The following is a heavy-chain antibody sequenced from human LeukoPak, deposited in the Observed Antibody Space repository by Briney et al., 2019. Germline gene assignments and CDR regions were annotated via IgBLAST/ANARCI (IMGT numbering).Heavy chain of an antibody. J-gene: IGHJ6*03. CDR1: GGSISSYY. D-gene: IGHD2-8*01. CDR3: ARDRPLMVYAQGSPSYYYYMDV. CDR2: IYYSGST. Sequence: SETLSLTCTVSGGSISSYYWSWIRQPPGKGLEWIGYIYYSGSTNYNPSLKSRVTISVDTSKNQFSLKLSSVTAADTAVYYCARDRPLMVYAQGSPSYYYYMDVWGKGTTVTVSS. V-gene: IGHV4-59*01.